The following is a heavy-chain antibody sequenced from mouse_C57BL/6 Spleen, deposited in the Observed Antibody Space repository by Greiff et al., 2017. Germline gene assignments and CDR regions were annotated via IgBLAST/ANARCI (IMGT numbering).Heavy chain of an antibody. J-gene: IGHJ3*01. D-gene: IGHD2-4*01. V-gene: IGHV5-17*01. CDR2: LSSDSSTI. Sequence: EVQVVESGGGLVKPGGSLKLSCAASGFTFSDYGMHWVRQAPEKGLEWVAYLSSDSSTIYYADTVKGRFTISRDNATNTLFLQMTSLRSEYTAMYYCARFDYDGAYWGQGTLVTVSA. CDR3: ARFDYDGAY. CDR1: GFTFSDYG.